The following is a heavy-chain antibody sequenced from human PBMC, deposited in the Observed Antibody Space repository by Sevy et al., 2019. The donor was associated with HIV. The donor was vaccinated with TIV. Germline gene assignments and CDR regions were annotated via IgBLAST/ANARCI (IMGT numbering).Heavy chain of an antibody. CDR1: GFTFDDYG. CDR3: ATGGTYYYDSSGYSY. V-gene: IGHV3-9*01. J-gene: IGHJ4*02. D-gene: IGHD3-22*01. Sequence: GGSLRLSCAASGFTFDDYGMHWVRQAPGKGLEWVSGISWNSGSIGYADSVKGRFTISRDNAKNSLYLQMNSLRAEDTALYYCATGGTYYYDSSGYSYWGQGTLVTVSS. CDR2: ISWNSGSI.